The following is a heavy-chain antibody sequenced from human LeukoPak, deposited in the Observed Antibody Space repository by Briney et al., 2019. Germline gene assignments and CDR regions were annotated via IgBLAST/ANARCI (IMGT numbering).Heavy chain of an antibody. CDR2: IYYSGST. D-gene: IGHD3-16*01. Sequence: SETLSLTCTVSGGSISSYYWSWIRQPPGKGLEWIGYIYYSGSTNYNPSLKSRVTISVDTSKNQFSLKLSSVTAADTAVYYCARAGNFSWGEFDSWGQGTLVIVSS. CDR1: GGSISSYY. J-gene: IGHJ5*01. CDR3: ARAGNFSWGEFDS. V-gene: IGHV4-59*08.